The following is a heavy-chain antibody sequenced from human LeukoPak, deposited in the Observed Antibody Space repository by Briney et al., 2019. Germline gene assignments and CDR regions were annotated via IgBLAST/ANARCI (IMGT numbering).Heavy chain of an antibody. J-gene: IGHJ6*02. V-gene: IGHV4-59*08. D-gene: IGHD2-15*01. Sequence: SETLSLTCAVYGGSFSGYYWSWIRQPPGKGLEWIGYIYYSGSTNYNPSLKSRVTISVDTSKNQFSLKLSSVTAADTAVYYCARRARNVVAALYYYGMDVWGQGTTVTVSS. CDR3: ARRARNVVAALYYYGMDV. CDR2: IYYSGST. CDR1: GGSFSGYY.